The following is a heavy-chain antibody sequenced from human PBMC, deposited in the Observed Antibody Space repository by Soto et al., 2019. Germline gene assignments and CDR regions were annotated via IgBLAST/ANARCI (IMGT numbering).Heavy chain of an antibody. Sequence: GASVKVSCKASGYTFTNYGISWVRQAPGQGLEWMGWISGYNGNTNYVQRLQGRVTMTTDTSTSTAYMELRSLRFGDTAIYYCARDTGAGLCGYWGQGTLVTVSS. D-gene: IGHD1-1*01. V-gene: IGHV1-18*01. J-gene: IGHJ4*02. CDR3: ARDTGAGLCGY. CDR1: GYTFTNYG. CDR2: ISGYNGNT.